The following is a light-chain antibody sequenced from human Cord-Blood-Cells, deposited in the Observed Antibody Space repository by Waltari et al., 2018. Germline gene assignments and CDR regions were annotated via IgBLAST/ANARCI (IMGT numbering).Light chain of an antibody. CDR2: DVS. V-gene: IGLV2-11*01. CDR1: SSDVGGYNY. J-gene: IGLJ1*01. Sequence: QSALPQPRSVSGSPGQSVTISCTGTSSDVGGYNYVSWYQQPPGKAPKLMIHDVSKRPSGVPDRFSGSKSGNTASLTISGLQAEDEADYYCCSYAGSYTFVFGTGTKVTVL. CDR3: CSYAGSYTFV.